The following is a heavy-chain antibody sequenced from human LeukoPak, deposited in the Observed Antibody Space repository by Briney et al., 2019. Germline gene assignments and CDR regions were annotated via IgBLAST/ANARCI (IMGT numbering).Heavy chain of an antibody. CDR2: IYYSGST. J-gene: IGHJ4*02. CDR1: GGSISSGGYY. Sequence: SETLSLTCTVSGGSISSGGYYWSWLRQHPGKGLEWIGYIYYSGSTYYNPSLKSRVTISVDTSKNQFSLKLSSVTAADTAVYYCARDDGSYFDYWGQGTLVTVSS. D-gene: IGHD1-26*01. CDR3: ARDDGSYFDY. V-gene: IGHV4-31*03.